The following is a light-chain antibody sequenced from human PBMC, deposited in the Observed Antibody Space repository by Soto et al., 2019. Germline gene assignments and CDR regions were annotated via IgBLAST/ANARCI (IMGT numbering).Light chain of an antibody. CDR1: QSISIC. CDR2: AAS. J-gene: IGKJ3*01. V-gene: IGKV1-39*01. CDR3: LQAYAYPLT. Sequence: DIQMTQSPSSLSASVRDRVTITCRASQSISICLDWYQKKPGKAPKLLIHAASTLQSGAPSTFSGSGYGTDFALTISSLQPEDIATYYCLQAYAYPLTFAHGTKVDIK.